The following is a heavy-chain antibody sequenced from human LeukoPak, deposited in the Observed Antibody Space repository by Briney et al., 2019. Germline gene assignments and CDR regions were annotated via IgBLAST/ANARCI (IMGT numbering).Heavy chain of an antibody. D-gene: IGHD3-10*01. CDR3: ARDYYGSGSFDY. Sequence: PGGSLRLSCTASGFTFSSYGMHWVRQAPGKGLEWVAVIWYDGSNKYYADSVKGRLTISRDNSKDTLYLQMNSLRAEDTAVYYCARDYYGSGSFDYWGQGTLVTVSS. V-gene: IGHV3-33*08. J-gene: IGHJ4*02. CDR2: IWYDGSNK. CDR1: GFTFSSYG.